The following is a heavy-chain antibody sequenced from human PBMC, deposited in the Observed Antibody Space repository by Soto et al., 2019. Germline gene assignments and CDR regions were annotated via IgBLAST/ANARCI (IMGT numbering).Heavy chain of an antibody. CDR1: GYTFTSYG. Sequence: ASVKVSCKASGYTFTSYGISWVRQAPGQGLEWMGWISAYNGNTNYAQKLQGRVTMTTDTSTSTAYMELRSLRSDDTAVYYCARVPLGDYVWGSYRYYYYYYGMDVWGQGTTVTVSS. D-gene: IGHD3-16*02. J-gene: IGHJ6*02. V-gene: IGHV1-18*01. CDR2: ISAYNGNT. CDR3: ARVPLGDYVWGSYRYYYYYYGMDV.